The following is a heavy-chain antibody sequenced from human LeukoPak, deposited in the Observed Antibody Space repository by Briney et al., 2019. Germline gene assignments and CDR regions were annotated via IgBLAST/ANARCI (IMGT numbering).Heavy chain of an antibody. CDR3: GRSGWDDAFDI. Sequence: ASVKVSCKASGYTFTSYYMHCVRQAPGQGLEWMGIINPNGGSTSYPQKFQRRVTMTRDTSTSTVYMELSSLRYEDTAVYYCGRSGWDDAFDIWGQGTMVTVSS. CDR2: INPNGGST. CDR1: GYTFTSYY. J-gene: IGHJ3*02. V-gene: IGHV1-46*01. D-gene: IGHD6-19*01.